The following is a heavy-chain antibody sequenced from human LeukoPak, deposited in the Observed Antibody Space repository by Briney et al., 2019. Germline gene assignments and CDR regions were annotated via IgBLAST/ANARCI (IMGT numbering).Heavy chain of an antibody. CDR2: INPNSGGT. D-gene: IGHD5-12*01. CDR1: GYTFTGYY. V-gene: IGHV1-2*02. CDR3: ARVGIVATIKYYFDY. J-gene: IGHJ4*02. Sequence: ASVKVSCKASGYTFTGYYMHWVRQAPGQGLEWMGWINPNSGGTNYALKFQGRVTMTRDTSISTAYMELSRLRSDDTAVYYCARVGIVATIKYYFDYWGQGTLVTVSS.